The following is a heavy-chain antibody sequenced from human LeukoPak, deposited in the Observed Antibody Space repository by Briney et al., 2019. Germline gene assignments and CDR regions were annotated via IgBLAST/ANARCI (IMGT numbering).Heavy chain of an antibody. V-gene: IGHV1-2*02. Sequence: ASVKVSCKASGYTFTGYYMHWVRQAPGQGLEWMGWINPNSGGTNYAQKFQGRVTMTRDTSISTAYMELSRLRSDDTAVYYCASRYYDILTGPNYYYMDVWGKGTTVTVSS. CDR1: GYTFTGYY. CDR3: ASRYYDILTGPNYYYMDV. J-gene: IGHJ6*03. D-gene: IGHD3-9*01. CDR2: INPNSGGT.